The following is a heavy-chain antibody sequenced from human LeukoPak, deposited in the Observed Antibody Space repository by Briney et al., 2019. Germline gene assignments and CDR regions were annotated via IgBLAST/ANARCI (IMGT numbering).Heavy chain of an antibody. V-gene: IGHV3-23*01. J-gene: IGHJ4*02. CDR1: GFTFSSYA. CDR2: ISVGGGST. D-gene: IGHD4-17*01. CDR3: AKGGDLRTTATFVHY. Sequence: GGSLRLSCAASGFTFSSYAMSWVRQAPGKGLEWVSTISVGGGSTYYADSVKGRFTISRDNSKDTLDLQMNSLRVEDTAVYYCAKGGDLRTTATFVHYWGQGTRVTVSS.